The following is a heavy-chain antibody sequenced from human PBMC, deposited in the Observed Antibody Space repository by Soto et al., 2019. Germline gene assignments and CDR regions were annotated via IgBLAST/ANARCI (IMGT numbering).Heavy chain of an antibody. J-gene: IGHJ6*02. Sequence: SETLSLTCTVSGGSISSSSYYWGWIRQPPGKGLEWIGSIYYSGSTYYNPSLKSRVTISVDTSKNQFSLKLSSVTAADTAVYYCARYGSGTSYYYYGMDVWGQGTTVT. CDR2: IYYSGST. V-gene: IGHV4-39*01. CDR3: ARYGSGTSYYYYGMDV. CDR1: GGSISSSSYY. D-gene: IGHD3-10*01.